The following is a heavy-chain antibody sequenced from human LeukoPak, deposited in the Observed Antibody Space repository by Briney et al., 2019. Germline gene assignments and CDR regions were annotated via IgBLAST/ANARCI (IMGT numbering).Heavy chain of an antibody. Sequence: ASVKVSCKASGYTFTSYDINWVRQATGQGLEWMGWMNPNSGNTGYAQKFQGRVTMTRNTSISTAYMELSSLRSEDTAVYYCARVYTYYYYYGMDVWGQGTTVTVSS. CDR2: MNPNSGNT. CDR1: GYTFTSYD. D-gene: IGHD2-2*02. CDR3: ARVYTYYYYYGMDV. V-gene: IGHV1-8*01. J-gene: IGHJ6*02.